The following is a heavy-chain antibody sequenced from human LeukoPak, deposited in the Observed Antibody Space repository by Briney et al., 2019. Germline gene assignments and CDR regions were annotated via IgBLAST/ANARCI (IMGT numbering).Heavy chain of an antibody. CDR3: ARDRGGNEFDY. Sequence: PGGSLRLSCAASGFLFRTFWMNWVRQAPGKGLEWVSSISSSSSYIYYADSVKGRFTVSRDNSKNTLYLQMNSLRGEDTGVYYCARDRGGNEFDYWGQGTLVTVSS. CDR1: GFLFRTFW. J-gene: IGHJ4*02. CDR2: ISSSSSYI. D-gene: IGHD4-23*01. V-gene: IGHV3-21*01.